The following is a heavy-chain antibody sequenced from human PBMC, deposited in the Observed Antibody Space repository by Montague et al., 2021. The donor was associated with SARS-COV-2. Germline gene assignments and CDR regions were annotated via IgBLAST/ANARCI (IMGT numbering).Heavy chain of an antibody. CDR3: VRQPGQWLPREWFWFDP. V-gene: IGHV4-39*01. J-gene: IGHJ5*02. CDR1: GGSISSTSYY. CDR2: IYYSGST. D-gene: IGHD6-19*01. Sequence: SETRSLTCIVSGGSISSTSYYWGWIRQPPGKGLEWIGSIYYSGSTYYNPSLKSRVTISVDTSKNQFSLKLSSVTAADTAVYYCVRQPGQWLPREWFWFDPWGQGTLVTVSS.